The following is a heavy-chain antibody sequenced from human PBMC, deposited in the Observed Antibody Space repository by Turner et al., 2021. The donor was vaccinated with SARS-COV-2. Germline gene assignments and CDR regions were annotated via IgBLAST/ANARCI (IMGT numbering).Heavy chain of an antibody. Sequence: QVQLVQSGAEVKTPGASVKVSCKISGYTLTELSMYWVRQAPGKGLEWMGCVDPEDGETIYSQNFQGRVTMTEDTSTDTACMELSSLRSEDTAVYFCATGYQRRVNWFDPWGQGTLVTVSS. CDR3: ATGYQRRVNWFDP. V-gene: IGHV1-24*01. CDR2: VDPEDGET. CDR1: GYTLTELS. D-gene: IGHD6-25*01. J-gene: IGHJ5*02.